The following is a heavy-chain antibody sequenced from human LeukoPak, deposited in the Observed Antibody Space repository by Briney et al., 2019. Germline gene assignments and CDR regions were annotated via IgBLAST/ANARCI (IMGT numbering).Heavy chain of an antibody. D-gene: IGHD3-9*01. V-gene: IGHV1-2*02. Sequence: ASVKVSCTASGYTFTGYYMHWVRQAPGQGLEWMGWINPNSGGTNYAQKFQGRVTMTRDTSISTAYMELSRLRSDDTAVYYCARDLKQYDILTGYYVGGFDYWGQGTLVTVSS. CDR2: INPNSGGT. CDR3: ARDLKQYDILTGYYVGGFDY. CDR1: GYTFTGYY. J-gene: IGHJ4*02.